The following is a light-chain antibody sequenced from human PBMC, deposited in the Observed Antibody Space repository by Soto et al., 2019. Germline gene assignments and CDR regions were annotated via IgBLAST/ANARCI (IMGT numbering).Light chain of an antibody. CDR2: GAS. Sequence: EIVLTQSPGTLSLSPGERATLSCRASQSVSRNYLAWYQQKPGQAPRLLIYGASFRATGIPDRFSGSGSGTDFTLTIGRLEPEDFAVYYCQQYGSSPRTFGQGTKVEIK. J-gene: IGKJ1*01. CDR1: QSVSRNY. V-gene: IGKV3-20*01. CDR3: QQYGSSPRT.